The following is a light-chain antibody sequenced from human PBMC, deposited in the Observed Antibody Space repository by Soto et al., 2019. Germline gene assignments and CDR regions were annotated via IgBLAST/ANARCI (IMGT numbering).Light chain of an antibody. V-gene: IGKV3-15*01. CDR3: QQYWKWPIT. Sequence: EIVLTQSPGTLSLSPGERATLSCRASQSVSSLLAWYQQKPGQAPRLLIYRASSRAAGLPDRFSGSGSGTDFTLTISSLQSEDFGVYYCQQYWKWPITFGQGTRLEIK. J-gene: IGKJ5*01. CDR1: QSVSSL. CDR2: RAS.